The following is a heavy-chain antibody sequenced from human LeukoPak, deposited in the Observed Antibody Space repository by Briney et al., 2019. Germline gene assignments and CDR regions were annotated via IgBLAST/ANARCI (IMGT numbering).Heavy chain of an antibody. CDR2: IYTSGST. Sequence: PSETLSLTCTVSGGSISSSSYYWSWIRQPAGKGLEWIGRIYTSGSTNYNPSLKSRVTMSVDTSKNQFSLKLSSVTAADTAVYYCARGSPWYYDFWSGYRPDYMDVWGKGTTVTVSS. CDR1: GGSISSSSYY. CDR3: ARGSPWYYDFWSGYRPDYMDV. D-gene: IGHD3-3*01. V-gene: IGHV4-61*02. J-gene: IGHJ6*03.